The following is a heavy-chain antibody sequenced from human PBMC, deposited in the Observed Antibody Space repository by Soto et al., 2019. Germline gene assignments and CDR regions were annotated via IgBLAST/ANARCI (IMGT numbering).Heavy chain of an antibody. D-gene: IGHD2-21*02. V-gene: IGHV4-34*01. Sequence: SETLSLTCAVYVGSFSGYYWSWIRQPPGNGLEWIGEINHSGSTNYNPSLKSRVTISVDTSKNQFSLKLSSVTAADTAVYYCARGVASVVTSYFDYWGQGTLVTVSS. CDR1: VGSFSGYY. CDR2: INHSGST. CDR3: ARGVASVVTSYFDY. J-gene: IGHJ4*02.